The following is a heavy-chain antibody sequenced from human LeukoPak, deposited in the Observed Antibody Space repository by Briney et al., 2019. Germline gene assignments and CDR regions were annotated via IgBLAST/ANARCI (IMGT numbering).Heavy chain of an antibody. CDR2: ISGSGSTI. CDR1: GFTFSNYE. Sequence: GGSLRPSXAASGFTFSNYEMNWVRQAPGKGLEWVSYISGSGSTIYYADSVKGRFTISRDNAKDSLYLQMNSLRAEDTAVYYCARVRSGYSHENYFDYWGQGTLVTVSS. V-gene: IGHV3-48*03. CDR3: ARVRSGYSHENYFDY. D-gene: IGHD5-18*01. J-gene: IGHJ4*02.